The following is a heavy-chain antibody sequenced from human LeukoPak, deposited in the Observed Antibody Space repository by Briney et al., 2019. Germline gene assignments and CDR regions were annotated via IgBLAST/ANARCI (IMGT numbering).Heavy chain of an antibody. D-gene: IGHD2-2*01. CDR1: GFTFSSYA. Sequence: PGGSLRLSCAASGFTFSSYAMHWVRQAPGKGLEWVAVISYDGSNKYYADSVKGRFTISRDNSKNTLYLQMNSLRAEDTAVYYCARDLKECSSTSCYPQYYFDYWGQGTLVTVSS. V-gene: IGHV3-30-3*01. CDR2: ISYDGSNK. CDR3: ARDLKECSSTSCYPQYYFDY. J-gene: IGHJ4*02.